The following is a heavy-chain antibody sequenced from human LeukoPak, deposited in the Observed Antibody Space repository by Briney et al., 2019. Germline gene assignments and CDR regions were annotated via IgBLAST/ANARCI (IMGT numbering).Heavy chain of an antibody. CDR2: ISYDGSNK. D-gene: IGHD2-15*01. CDR3: AKAASRGLYCSGGSCYALVY. J-gene: IGHJ4*02. CDR1: GFTFSSYG. Sequence: GGSLRLSCAASGFTFSSYGMHWVRQAPGKGLEWVAIISYDGSNKYYADSVKGRFTISRDNSKSTLYLQMNSLRAEDTAVYYCAKAASRGLYCSGGSCYALVYWGQGTLVTVSS. V-gene: IGHV3-30*18.